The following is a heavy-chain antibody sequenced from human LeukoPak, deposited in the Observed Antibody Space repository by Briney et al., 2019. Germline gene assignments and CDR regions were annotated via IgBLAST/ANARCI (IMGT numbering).Heavy chain of an antibody. J-gene: IGHJ4*02. CDR1: GFIFSTYD. D-gene: IGHD3-9*01. V-gene: IGHV3-23*01. CDR3: AKWGDYDILTGYYDSDY. Sequence: GGSLRLSCAASGFIFSTYDMSWVRQAPGKGLEWVSAVSGRDDSTYYADSVKGRFTISRDNSKNTLYLQMNSLRAEDTAVYYCAKWGDYDILTGYYDSDYWGQGTLVTVSS. CDR2: VSGRDDST.